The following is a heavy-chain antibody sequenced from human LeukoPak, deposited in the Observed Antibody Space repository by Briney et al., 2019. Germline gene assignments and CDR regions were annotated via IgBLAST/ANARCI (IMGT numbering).Heavy chain of an antibody. D-gene: IGHD1-26*01. CDR1: GFTFSNYN. Sequence: GGSLRLSCAASGFTFSNYNMNWVRQAPGKGLEWVSSISTSSSYIYYADSVKGRFTISRDNAKKSLYLQMHSQRAEDTAVYYCARDFRWELLRPDAFDIWGQGTMVTVSS. CDR3: ARDFRWELLRPDAFDI. J-gene: IGHJ3*02. CDR2: ISTSSSYI. V-gene: IGHV3-21*01.